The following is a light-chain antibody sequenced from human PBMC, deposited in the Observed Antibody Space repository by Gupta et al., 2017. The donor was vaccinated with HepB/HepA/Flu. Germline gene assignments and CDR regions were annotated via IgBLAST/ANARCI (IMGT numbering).Light chain of an antibody. CDR1: QGISSY. CDR2: AAS. J-gene: IGKJ4*01. Sequence: DIQLTQSPSFLSASVGDRVTITCRASQGISSYLAWYQQKPGKAPKLLNYAASTLQSGVPSRFSGSGSGTEFTLTISSLQPEDFATYYCQQLNSYPGFGGGTKVEIK. V-gene: IGKV1-9*01. CDR3: QQLNSYPG.